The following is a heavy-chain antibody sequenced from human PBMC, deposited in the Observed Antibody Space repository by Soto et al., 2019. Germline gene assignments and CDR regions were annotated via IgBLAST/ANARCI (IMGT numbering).Heavy chain of an antibody. CDR3: ASLTYYDFWSGYYYGMDV. CDR2: IYYSGST. Sequence: SETLSLTCTVSGGSISSSSYYWGWFRQPPGKGLEWIGSIYYSGSTYYNPSLKSRVTISVDTSKNQFSLKLRSVTAADTAVYYCASLTYYDFWSGYYYGMDVGGQGTTVTVSS. D-gene: IGHD3-3*01. J-gene: IGHJ6*02. CDR1: GGSISSSSYY. V-gene: IGHV4-39*01.